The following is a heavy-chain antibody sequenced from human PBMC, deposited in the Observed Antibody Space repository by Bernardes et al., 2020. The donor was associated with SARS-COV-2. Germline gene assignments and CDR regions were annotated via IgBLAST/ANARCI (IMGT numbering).Heavy chain of an antibody. CDR3: ARHGNVDTALRSPGY. V-gene: IGHV4-39*01. D-gene: IGHD5-18*01. Sequence: SETLSLTCTVSGGSISSSSYYWGWIRQPPGKGLEWIGSIYYSGSTYYNPSLNSRVSISVDTSKNQFSLKLSSVTAADTAVYYCARHGNVDTALRSPGYWGQGTLVTVSS. CDR2: IYYSGST. CDR1: GGSISSSSYY. J-gene: IGHJ4*02.